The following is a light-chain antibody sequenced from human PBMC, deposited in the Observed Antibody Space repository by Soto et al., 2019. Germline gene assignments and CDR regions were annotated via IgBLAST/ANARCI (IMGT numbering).Light chain of an antibody. Sequence: EMVLAQSPATLSLSPGERASLAGSASQSVSSYLACYQQKPGQAPRLLIYDASNRATGIPARFSGSGSGTDFTLTISSLEPEDFAVYYCQQRSNWPPITFGQGTRLEIK. CDR1: QSVSSY. CDR2: DAS. CDR3: QQRSNWPPIT. J-gene: IGKJ5*01. V-gene: IGKV3-11*01.